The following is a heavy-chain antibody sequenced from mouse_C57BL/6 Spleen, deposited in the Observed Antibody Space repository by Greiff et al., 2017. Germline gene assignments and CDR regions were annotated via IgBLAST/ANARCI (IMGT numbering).Heavy chain of an antibody. J-gene: IGHJ3*01. CDR3: ARTGDYDEFAY. D-gene: IGHD2-4*01. CDR2: IDPSDSET. CDR1: GYTFTSYW. Sequence: QVQLQQSGAELVRPGSSVKLSCKASGYTFTSYWMHWVKQRPIQGLEWIGNIDPSDSETHYNQKFKDKATLTVDKSSSTAYMQLSSLTSEDSAVYYCARTGDYDEFAYWGQGTLVTVSA. V-gene: IGHV1-52*01.